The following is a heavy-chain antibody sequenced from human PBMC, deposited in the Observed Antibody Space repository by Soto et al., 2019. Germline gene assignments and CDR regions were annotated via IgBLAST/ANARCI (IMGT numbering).Heavy chain of an antibody. D-gene: IGHD2-2*01. CDR1: GGTFSSYA. CDR2: IIPIFGTA. Sequence: GASVKVSCKASGGTFSSYAISWVRQAPGQGLEWMGGIIPIFGTANYAQKFQGRVTITADESTSTAYMELSSLRSEDTAVYYCARVYCSSTSCSIRGYYYYYGMDVWGQGTTVTVSS. J-gene: IGHJ6*02. V-gene: IGHV1-69*13. CDR3: ARVYCSSTSCSIRGYYYYYGMDV.